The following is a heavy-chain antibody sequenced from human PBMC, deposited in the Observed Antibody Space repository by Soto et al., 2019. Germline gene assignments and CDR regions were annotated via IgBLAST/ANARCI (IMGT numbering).Heavy chain of an antibody. J-gene: IGHJ4*02. CDR3: ARKPIYHFFAGYYSVDY. CDR2: INHSGTT. V-gene: IGHV4-34*01. D-gene: IGHD3-9*01. CDR1: GGSFSDYY. Sequence: QVQLRQWGAGLLKPSETLSLTCAVFGGSFSDYYWTWIRQPPGKGVEWIGEINHSGTTSYNPSLKSRLTISVDTSNNQFSLKLSSVTAADTAVYYCARKPIYHFFAGYYSVDYWGQGTLVTVSS.